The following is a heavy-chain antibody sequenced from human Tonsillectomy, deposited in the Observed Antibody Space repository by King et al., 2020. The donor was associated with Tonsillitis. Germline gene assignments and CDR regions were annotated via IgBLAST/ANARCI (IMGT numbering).Heavy chain of an antibody. Sequence: QLQESGPGLVKPSQTLSLTCSVSGGSLSSASYFWSWIRQPAGKGLEWIGRINTSGSSNYNPSLKSRVSMSVDTSKNQFSLKLSSVTAADTAMYYCARQWSLNWGSRAAAFDSWGQGTMVTVSS. CDR3: ARQWSLNWGSRAAAFDS. D-gene: IGHD7-27*01. J-gene: IGHJ3*02. V-gene: IGHV4-61*02. CDR2: INTSGSS. CDR1: GGSLSSASYF.